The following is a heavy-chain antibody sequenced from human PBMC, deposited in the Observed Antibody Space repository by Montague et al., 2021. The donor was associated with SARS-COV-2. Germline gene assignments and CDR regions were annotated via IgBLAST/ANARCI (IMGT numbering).Heavy chain of an antibody. J-gene: IGHJ3*02. D-gene: IGHD3-16*02. Sequence: SETLSLTCSVSGDSISNYSWSWIRQSPGKGLEWIGYIYYSGSTNYNPSLTSRVPISVDTSKNQVSLKLTSVTAADTAVYYCARLRSMITFGGVIWPDAFDIWGQGTMVTVSS. CDR1: GDSISNYS. V-gene: IGHV4-59*08. CDR3: ARLRSMITFGGVIWPDAFDI. CDR2: IYYSGST.